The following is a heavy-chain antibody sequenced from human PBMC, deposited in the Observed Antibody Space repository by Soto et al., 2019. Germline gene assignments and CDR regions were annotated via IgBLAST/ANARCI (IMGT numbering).Heavy chain of an antibody. Sequence: SETLSLTCNVSGGSMSSYYWSWIRQPPGKGLEWIGYIYYSGSTNYNPSLKSRVTISVDTSKNQFSLKLSSVTAADTAVYYCARLTRYFDYWGQGTLVTVSS. J-gene: IGHJ4*02. CDR2: IYYSGST. CDR1: GGSMSSYY. V-gene: IGHV4-59*08. CDR3: ARLTRYFDY.